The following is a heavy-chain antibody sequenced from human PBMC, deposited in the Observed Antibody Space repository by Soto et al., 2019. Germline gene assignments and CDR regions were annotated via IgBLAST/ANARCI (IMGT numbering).Heavy chain of an antibody. CDR2: ISGSGGST. CDR1: GFTFSSYA. D-gene: IGHD2-21*02. J-gene: IGHJ5*02. Sequence: EVQLLESGGGLVQPGGSLRLSCAASGFTFSSYAMSWVRQAPGKGLEWVSAISGSGGSTYYADSVKGRFTISRDNSKNTLYLQMNSLRAEDTAVYYCAKDEGNCCGDCFYNWFDPWGQGTLVTVSS. CDR3: AKDEGNCCGDCFYNWFDP. V-gene: IGHV3-23*01.